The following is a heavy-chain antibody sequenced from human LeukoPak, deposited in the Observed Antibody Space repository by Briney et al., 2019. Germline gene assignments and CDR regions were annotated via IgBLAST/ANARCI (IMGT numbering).Heavy chain of an antibody. V-gene: IGHV3-48*01. CDR2: ISSSSSTI. J-gene: IGHJ4*02. Sequence: PGGSLRLSCAASGFTFSSYSMSWVRQAPGKGLEWVSYISSSSSTIYYADSVKGRFNITRDNAKNSLYLQMNSLRAEETAVYYCATEVVWSVDYWGQGTLVSVSS. D-gene: IGHD3-3*01. CDR1: GFTFSSYS. CDR3: ATEVVWSVDY.